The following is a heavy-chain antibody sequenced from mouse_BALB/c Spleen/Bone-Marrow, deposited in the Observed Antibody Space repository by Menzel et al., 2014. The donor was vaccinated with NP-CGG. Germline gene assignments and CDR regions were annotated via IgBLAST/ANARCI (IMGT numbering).Heavy chain of an antibody. CDR2: IYPGDGDT. CDR3: AREEGSYDGYSDY. V-gene: IGHV1-80*01. Sequence: VQLQQSGAELVRPGSSVKISCKASGYAFSSYWMNWVKQRPGQGLEWIGQIYPGDGDTNYNGKFKGKATLTADKSSSTAYMQPSSLTSEDSAVYFCAREEGSYDGYSDYWGQGTTLTVSS. J-gene: IGHJ2*01. CDR1: GYAFSSYW. D-gene: IGHD2-3*01.